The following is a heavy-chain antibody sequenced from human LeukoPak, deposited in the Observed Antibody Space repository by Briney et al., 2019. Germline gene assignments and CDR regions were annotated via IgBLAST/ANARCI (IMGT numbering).Heavy chain of an antibody. Sequence: GESLKISCEASRYSFTNYWIAWVRQMPGKGLEWMGIIYPGDSDTRYSPSFQGQVTISADKSISTAYLQWSSLKASDTAMYYCARWVDSSGYNDAFDIWGQGTMVAVSS. D-gene: IGHD6-19*01. CDR3: ARWVDSSGYNDAFDI. V-gene: IGHV5-51*01. CDR2: IYPGDSDT. J-gene: IGHJ3*02. CDR1: RYSFTNYW.